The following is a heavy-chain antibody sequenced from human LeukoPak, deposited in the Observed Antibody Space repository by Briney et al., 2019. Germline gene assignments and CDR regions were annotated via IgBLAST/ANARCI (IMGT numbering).Heavy chain of an antibody. J-gene: IGHJ4*02. V-gene: IGHV1-2*02. CDR3: ARDMDTAMVLDY. CDR2: ISAYNGNT. D-gene: IGHD5-18*01. Sequence: ASVKVSCKASGYTFTSYYMHWVRQAPGQGLEWMGWISAYNGNTNYAQKFQGRVTMTRDTSISTAYMELSRLRSDDTAVYYCARDMDTAMVLDYWGQGTLVTVSS. CDR1: GYTFTSYY.